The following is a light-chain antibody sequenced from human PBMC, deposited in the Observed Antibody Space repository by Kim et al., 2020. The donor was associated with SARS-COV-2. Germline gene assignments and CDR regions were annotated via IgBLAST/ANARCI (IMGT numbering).Light chain of an antibody. V-gene: IGLV3-19*01. J-gene: IGLJ1*01. CDR1: SLRNYY. CDR3: NSRDSSGNPHYV. Sequence: ELTQDPAVSVALGQTVRITCQGDSLRNYYASWYQQKPGQAPVLVIYGKNNRPSGIPDRFSGSSSGNTASLTITGAQAEDEADYYCNSRDSSGNPHYVFG. CDR2: GKN.